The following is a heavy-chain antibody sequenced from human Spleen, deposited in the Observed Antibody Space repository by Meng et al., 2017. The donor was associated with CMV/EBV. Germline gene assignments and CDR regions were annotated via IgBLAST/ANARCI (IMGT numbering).Heavy chain of an antibody. CDR3: ARGGGKTYYDFWSGYYMN. D-gene: IGHD3-3*01. CDR1: GYPFSTRG. V-gene: IGHV1-2*02. Sequence: ASVKVSCKAFGYPFSTRGISWVRQAPGHGLQWMGWINPNSGGTNYEQKFQSRVTMTRDTSISTAYMELSSLRADDTGVYYCARGGGKTYYDFWSGYYMNWGQGTQVTVSS. J-gene: IGHJ4*02. CDR2: INPNSGGT.